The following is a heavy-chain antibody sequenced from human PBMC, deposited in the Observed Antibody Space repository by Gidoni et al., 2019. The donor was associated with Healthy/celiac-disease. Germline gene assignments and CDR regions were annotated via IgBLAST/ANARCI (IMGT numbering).Heavy chain of an antibody. CDR1: GGSSSSSSYY. CDR2: IYYSGST. D-gene: IGHD6-13*01. V-gene: IGHV4-39*01. J-gene: IGHJ4*02. Sequence: QMRLQASGRGRVKPSETMSLTCTVSGGSSSSSSYYWGWIRQPPGQGLEWIGSIYYSGSTYSNPSLTSLVSISVDTSPNQFSLTLTSVTAADLAVYYCAGPLTYSSRFEGIFDYWGQGTLVTVSS. CDR3: AGPLTYSSRFEGIFDY.